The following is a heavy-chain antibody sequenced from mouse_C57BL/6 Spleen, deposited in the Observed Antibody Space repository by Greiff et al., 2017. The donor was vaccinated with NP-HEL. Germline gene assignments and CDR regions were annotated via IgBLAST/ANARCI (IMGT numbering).Heavy chain of an antibody. CDR3: ARRGLLSSYDYAMDY. CDR2: IGPGSGST. D-gene: IGHD1-1*01. Sequence: QVQLQQSGAELVKPGASVKISCKASGYTFTDYYINWVKQRPGQGLEWIGKIGPGSGSTYYNEKFKGKATLTADKSSSTAYMQLSSLTPYDSAIYYCARRGLLSSYDYAMDYWGQGTSVTVSS. V-gene: IGHV1-77*01. CDR1: GYTFTDYY. J-gene: IGHJ4*01.